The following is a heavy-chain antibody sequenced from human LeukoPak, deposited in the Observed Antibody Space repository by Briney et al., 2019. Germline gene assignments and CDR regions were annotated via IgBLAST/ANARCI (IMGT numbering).Heavy chain of an antibody. CDR2: ISGSGGST. J-gene: IGHJ6*03. V-gene: IGHV3-23*01. CDR3: AKRRGLELLYYYYMDV. D-gene: IGHD1-7*01. Sequence: GGSLRLSCAASAFTFSSYGMHWVRQAPGKGLEWVSSISGSGGSTYFADSVKGRFTISRDNSKNTLYLQMNSLRAEDTAVYYCAKRRGLELLYYYYMDVWGKGTTVTVSS. CDR1: AFTFSSYG.